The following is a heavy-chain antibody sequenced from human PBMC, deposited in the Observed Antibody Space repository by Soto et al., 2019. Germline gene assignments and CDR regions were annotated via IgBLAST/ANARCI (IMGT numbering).Heavy chain of an antibody. J-gene: IGHJ6*03. V-gene: IGHV1-8*01. D-gene: IGHD2-15*01. CDR1: GYTFTSYD. Sequence: ASVKVSCKASGYTFTSYDINWVRQATGQGLEWMGWMNPNSGNTGYAQKFQGRVTMTRNTSISTAYMELSSLISEDTAVYYCASRSGYCSGGSCPYYMDVWGKGTTVTVSS. CDR2: MNPNSGNT. CDR3: ASRSGYCSGGSCPYYMDV.